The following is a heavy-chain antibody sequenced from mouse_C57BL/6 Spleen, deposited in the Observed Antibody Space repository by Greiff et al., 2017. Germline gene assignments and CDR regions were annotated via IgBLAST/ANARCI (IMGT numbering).Heavy chain of an antibody. Sequence: VQLQQSGPELVKPGASVKISCKASGYSFTDYNMNWVKQSNGKSLEWIGVINPNYGTTSYNQKFKGKATLTIDQSASTAYMQHNSLTSENSAVYYCARRAYYSNYFDYWGQGTTLTVSS. CDR1: GYSFTDYN. CDR3: ARRAYYSNYFDY. D-gene: IGHD2-5*01. J-gene: IGHJ2*01. CDR2: INPNYGTT. V-gene: IGHV1-39*01.